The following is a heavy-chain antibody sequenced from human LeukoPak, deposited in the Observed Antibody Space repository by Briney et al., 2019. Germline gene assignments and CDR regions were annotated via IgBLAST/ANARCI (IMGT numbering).Heavy chain of an antibody. J-gene: IGHJ3*02. V-gene: IGHV3-7*01. D-gene: IGHD4-17*01. CDR2: INQDGSKK. Sequence: GGSLRLSCAASRFIFGTYWMSWVRQAPGKGLEWVANINQDGSKKDYVDSVKGRFTISRDNANNLLYLEMNNLRVEDTAVYFCARDQGTTVTSYAFDIWGQGTMVTVSS. CDR3: ARDQGTTVTSYAFDI. CDR1: RFIFGTYW.